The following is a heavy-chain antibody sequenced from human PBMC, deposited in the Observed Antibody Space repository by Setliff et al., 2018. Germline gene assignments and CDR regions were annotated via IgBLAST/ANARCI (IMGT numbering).Heavy chain of an antibody. CDR2: ISAYNGNT. D-gene: IGHD3-3*01. CDR3: GSDGQGNYNFWSGSYYYYGMDV. V-gene: IGHV1-18*01. Sequence: ASVKVSCKASGYTFTSYGISWVRQAPGQGLEWMGWISAYNGNTNYAQKLQGRVTMTTDTSTSTAYMELRSLRSDDTAVYYCGSDGQGNYNFWSGSYYYYGMDVWGQGTTVTVSS. CDR1: GYTFTSYG. J-gene: IGHJ6*02.